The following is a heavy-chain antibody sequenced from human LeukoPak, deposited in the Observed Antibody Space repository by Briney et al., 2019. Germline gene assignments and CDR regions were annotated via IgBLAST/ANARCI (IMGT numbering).Heavy chain of an antibody. J-gene: IGHJ4*02. V-gene: IGHV3-30*02. Sequence: GGSLRLSCVASGFTFSTYDMHWARQAPGKGLEWVAYIRYDGSNKYYADSVKGRFTISRDNSKNTPYLQMNSLRAEDTAVYYCATDGSGYRYWGRGTLVTVSS. CDR1: GFTFSTYD. D-gene: IGHD5-12*01. CDR3: ATDGSGYRY. CDR2: IRYDGSNK.